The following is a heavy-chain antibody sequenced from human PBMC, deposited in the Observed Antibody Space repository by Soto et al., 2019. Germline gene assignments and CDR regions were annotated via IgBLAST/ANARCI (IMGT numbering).Heavy chain of an antibody. CDR2: INPNSGGT. D-gene: IGHD5-12*01. CDR3: AREGDIVATAAFDI. V-gene: IGHV1-2*04. CDR1: GYTFTGYY. Sequence: ASVKVSCKASGYTFTGYYMHWVRQAPGQGLEWMGWINPNSGGTNYAQKFQGWVTMTRDTSISTAYMELSRLRSDDTAVYYCAREGDIVATAAFDIWGQGTMVTVS. J-gene: IGHJ3*02.